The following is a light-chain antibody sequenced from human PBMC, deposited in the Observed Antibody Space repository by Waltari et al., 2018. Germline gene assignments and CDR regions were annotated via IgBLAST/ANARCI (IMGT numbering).Light chain of an antibody. V-gene: IGLV3-19*01. Sequence: SSELTQDPALSVALGQTVRITCAAASFRRHYASWYQQKPGQAPVLVIHGKNSRPPGIPDRFSGSSSGNTASLTITGAQAEDEADYYCNSRDSSGNHLGVFGGGTKLTVL. J-gene: IGLJ3*02. CDR1: SFRRHY. CDR3: NSRDSSGNHLGV. CDR2: GKN.